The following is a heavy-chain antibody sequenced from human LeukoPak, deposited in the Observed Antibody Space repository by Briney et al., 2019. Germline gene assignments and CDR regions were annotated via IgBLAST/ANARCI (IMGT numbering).Heavy chain of an antibody. J-gene: IGHJ4*02. D-gene: IGHD3-3*01. Sequence: GGSLRLSCAASGFTFSSYAMSWVRQAPGKGLEWVSSISGGGGSTYHADSVKGRFTISRDNFKNTLYLQMNSLRAEDTAVYYCARAVHDFWSGYPADCWGQGTLVTVSS. CDR3: ARAVHDFWSGYPADC. V-gene: IGHV3-23*01. CDR2: ISGGGGST. CDR1: GFTFSSYA.